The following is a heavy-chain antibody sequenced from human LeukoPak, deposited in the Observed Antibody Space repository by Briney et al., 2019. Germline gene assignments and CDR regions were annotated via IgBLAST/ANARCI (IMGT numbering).Heavy chain of an antibody. J-gene: IGHJ3*02. V-gene: IGHV1-69*01. D-gene: IGHD4-11*01. CDR2: IIPIFGTA. CDR3: ARDTGALRAFDI. CDR1: GGTFSSYA. Sequence: SVKVSCKASGGTFSSYAISWVRQAPGQGLEWMGGIIPIFGTANYAQKFQGRVTITADESTSTAYMELSSLRSEDTAVYYCARDTGALRAFDIWGQGTMVTVSS.